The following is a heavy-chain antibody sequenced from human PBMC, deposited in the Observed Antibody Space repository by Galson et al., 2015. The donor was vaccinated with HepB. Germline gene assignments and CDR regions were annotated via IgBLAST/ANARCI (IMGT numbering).Heavy chain of an antibody. CDR1: GFTFSSYA. Sequence: SLRLSCAASGFTFSSYAMSWVRQAPGKGLEWVSAISGSGGSTYYADSVKGRFTISRDNSKNTLYLQMNSLRAEDTAVYYCAKEKPGRITMVRGVMTYWGQGTLVTVSS. D-gene: IGHD3-10*01. J-gene: IGHJ4*02. CDR3: AKEKPGRITMVRGVMTY. V-gene: IGHV3-23*01. CDR2: ISGSGGST.